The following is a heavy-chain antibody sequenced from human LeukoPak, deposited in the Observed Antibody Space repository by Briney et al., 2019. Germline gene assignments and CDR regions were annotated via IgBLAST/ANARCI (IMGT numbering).Heavy chain of an antibody. J-gene: IGHJ4*02. CDR2: ISWNSSSI. CDR1: GFTFDDYA. D-gene: IGHD3-22*01. Sequence: QPGRSLRLSCAASGFTFDDYAMHWVRQAPGKGLEWVSGISWNSSSIGYADSVKGRFTISRDNAKNSLYLQMNSLRAEDTALYYCAKSADDSSGYYYDWGQGTPVTVSS. CDR3: AKSADDSSGYYYD. V-gene: IGHV3-9*01.